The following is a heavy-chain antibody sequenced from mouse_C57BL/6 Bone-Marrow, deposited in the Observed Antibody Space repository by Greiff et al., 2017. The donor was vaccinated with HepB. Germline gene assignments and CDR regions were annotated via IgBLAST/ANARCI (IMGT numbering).Heavy chain of an antibody. CDR3: ASYFPRYFDV. V-gene: IGHV1-54*01. D-gene: IGHD6-5*01. CDR1: GYAFTNYL. Sequence: QVQLKESGAELVRPGTSVKVSCKASGYAFTNYLIEWVKQRPGQGLEWIGVINPGSGGTNYNEKFKGKATLTADKSSSTAYMQLSSLTSEDSAVYFCASYFPRYFDVWGTGTTVTVSS. CDR2: INPGSGGT. J-gene: IGHJ1*03.